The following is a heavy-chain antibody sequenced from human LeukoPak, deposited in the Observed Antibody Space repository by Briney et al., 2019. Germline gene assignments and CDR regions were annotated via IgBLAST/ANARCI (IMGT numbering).Heavy chain of an antibody. CDR2: IYTTEAT. J-gene: IGHJ3*01. CDR1: GDSISSASHY. V-gene: IGHV4-61*02. Sequence: SETLSLTCTVSGDSISSASHYWSWLRQPAGKAPEWIGRIYTTEATSYNPSLKTRVTISLDRSKNQFSLNLSSVTAADTAVYYCARGTYYDSAPRAFDVWGQGTMVSVSS. CDR3: ARGTYYDSAPRAFDV. D-gene: IGHD3-3*01.